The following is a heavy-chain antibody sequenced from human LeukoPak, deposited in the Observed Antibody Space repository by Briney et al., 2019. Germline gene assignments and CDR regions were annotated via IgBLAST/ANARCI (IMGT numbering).Heavy chain of an antibody. V-gene: IGHV4-59*11. J-gene: IGHJ6*03. CDR2: IYYSGST. D-gene: IGHD6-13*01. CDR1: GGSISSHY. Sequence: SETLSLTCTVSGGSISSHYWSWIRQPPGKGLEWIGYIYYSGSTNYNPSLKSRVTISVDTSKNQFSLKLSSVTAADTAVYYCARLAAAGSLRYYYYMDVWGKGTTVTASS. CDR3: ARLAAAGSLRYYYYMDV.